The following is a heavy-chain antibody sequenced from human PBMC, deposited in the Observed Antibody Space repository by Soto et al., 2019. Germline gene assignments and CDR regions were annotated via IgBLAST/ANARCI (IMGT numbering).Heavy chain of an antibody. V-gene: IGHV1-69*01. J-gene: IGHJ4*02. Sequence: QVQLVQSGAEVKKPGSSVKVSCKASGGTFSSYGISWVRQAPGQGLEWMGGIIPIFITANYAQKFQGRVTITADESTRTAYMELSSLRSEDTAVYYCARSGLTYYYDSSGYYPFYDFDYWGQGTLVTVSS. D-gene: IGHD3-22*01. CDR3: ARSGLTYYYDSSGYYPFYDFDY. CDR2: IIPIFITA. CDR1: GGTFSSYG.